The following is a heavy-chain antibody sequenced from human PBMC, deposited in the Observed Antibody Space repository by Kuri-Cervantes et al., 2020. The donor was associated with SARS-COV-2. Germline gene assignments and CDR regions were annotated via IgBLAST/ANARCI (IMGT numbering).Heavy chain of an antibody. Sequence: SESLSLTCAVSGGSFSSGGYSWSWNRQPPGKGLVWIGYICHGGSTYYNSSLKSRATISVDRSKNQYSLKLSSVTAEDTAVYYCASSPLVPSGDGALGAFDIWGQGTMVTVSS. CDR3: ASSPLVPSGDGALGAFDI. CDR2: ICHGGST. J-gene: IGHJ3*02. V-gene: IGHV4-30-2*01. D-gene: IGHD1-26*01. CDR1: GGSFSSGGYS.